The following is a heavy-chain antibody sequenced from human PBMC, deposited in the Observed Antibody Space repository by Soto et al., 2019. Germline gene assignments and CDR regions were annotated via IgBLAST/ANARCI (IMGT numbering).Heavy chain of an antibody. V-gene: IGHV4-4*07. D-gene: IGHD6-13*01. CDR1: GGSISSYY. CDR3: ARVGVAGVAAASNWFDP. J-gene: IGHJ5*02. Sequence: SETLSLTCTVSGGSISSYYWSWIRQPAGKGLEWIGRIYTSGSTNYNPSLKSRVTMSVDTSKNQFSLKLSSVTAADTAVYYCARVGVAGVAAASNWFDPWGQGTLVTVSS. CDR2: IYTSGST.